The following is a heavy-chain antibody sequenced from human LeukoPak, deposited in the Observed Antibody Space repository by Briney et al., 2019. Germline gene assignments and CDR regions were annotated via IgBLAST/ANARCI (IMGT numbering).Heavy chain of an antibody. CDR2: ITGSGGST. V-gene: IGHV3-23*01. J-gene: IGHJ4*02. Sequence: GGSLRLSCVASGFTFSNYAMSWVRQAPGKGLEWVSGITGSGGSTYYAYSVKGRFTISRDNSKSTLYLQMNSLRDDDTAVYYCAKKRVDGRPPLHWGQGTLVTVSS. CDR3: AKKRVDGRPPLH. D-gene: IGHD5-24*01. CDR1: GFTFSNYA.